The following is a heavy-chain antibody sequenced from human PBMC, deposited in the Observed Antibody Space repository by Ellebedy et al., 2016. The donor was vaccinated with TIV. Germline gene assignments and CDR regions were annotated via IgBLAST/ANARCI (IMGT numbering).Heavy chain of an antibody. CDR2: ISNDINTI. CDR1: GFTVRDYY. Sequence: GESLKISXAASGFTVRDYYMSWIRQAPGKGLEWISYISNDINTIYYADSVRGRFTISRDNARNSLYLQMNSLRAEDTAMYYCARELPYMPGGDYWGQGTLVTVSS. J-gene: IGHJ4*02. V-gene: IGHV3-11*01. CDR3: ARELPYMPGGDY. D-gene: IGHD2-2*01.